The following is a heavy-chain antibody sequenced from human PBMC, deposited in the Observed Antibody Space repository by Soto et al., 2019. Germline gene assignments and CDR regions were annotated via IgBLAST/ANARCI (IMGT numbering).Heavy chain of an antibody. D-gene: IGHD2-8*01. CDR2: IDQDGSEK. V-gene: IGHV3-7*05. CDR3: AREYRDCTNGLCFFRGYFQH. J-gene: IGHJ1*01. Sequence: GGSLRLSCAASGFIFSNYWMNWVRQAPGKGLEWLANIDQDGSEKNYVDSVKGRFTISRDNAKNSLYLQMNSLRGEDTAVYYCAREYRDCTNGLCFFRGYFQHWGQGTLVTVSS. CDR1: GFIFSNYW.